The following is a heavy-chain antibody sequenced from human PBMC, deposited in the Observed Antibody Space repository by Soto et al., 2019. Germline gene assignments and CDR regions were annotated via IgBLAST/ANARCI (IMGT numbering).Heavy chain of an antibody. CDR1: GFTFSTYT. D-gene: IGHD1-26*01. CDR3: VREDGKVGTNSAFDY. CDR2: INGRGNYI. V-gene: IGHV3-21*01. J-gene: IGHJ4*02. Sequence: GGSLRLSCASSGFTFSTYTMNWVRQVPGKGLEWVSSINGRGNYIYYAESVKGRFTISRDNAKNSLYLQMDRLRAEDTALYYCVREDGKVGTNSAFDYWGLGALVTVSS.